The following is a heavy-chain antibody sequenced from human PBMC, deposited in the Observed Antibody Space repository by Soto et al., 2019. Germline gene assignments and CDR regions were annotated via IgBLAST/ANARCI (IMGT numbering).Heavy chain of an antibody. Sequence: EVQLLESGGGLVQPGGSLRLSCVASGFTFSSYAMNWVRQAPGKGLEWVSGIGGSGDSTYYADSVKGRFTISRDNSWNTLYLPLNSVRVEDTAVYFCAKDRASAGYDLFWYFERWGRGTLVNVSS. CDR3: AKDRASAGYDLFWYFER. CDR2: IGGSGDST. CDR1: GFTFSSYA. D-gene: IGHD5-12*01. J-gene: IGHJ2*01. V-gene: IGHV3-23*01.